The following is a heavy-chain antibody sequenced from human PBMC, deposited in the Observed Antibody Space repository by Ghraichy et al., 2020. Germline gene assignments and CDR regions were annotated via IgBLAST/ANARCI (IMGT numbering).Heavy chain of an antibody. CDR1: GFTFSDHY. J-gene: IGHJ4*02. CDR3: ARVAFCSGGACFGNDF. V-gene: IGHV3-72*01. CDR2: SRNKANAYTT. D-gene: IGHD2-15*01. Sequence: GGSLRLSCAASGFTFSDHYMDWVRQAPGKGLEWVARSRNKANAYTTSYAASVRGRFTISRDDSKSSLYLQMDSLRTEDTAVYYCARVAFCSGGACFGNDFWGQGTLVTVSS.